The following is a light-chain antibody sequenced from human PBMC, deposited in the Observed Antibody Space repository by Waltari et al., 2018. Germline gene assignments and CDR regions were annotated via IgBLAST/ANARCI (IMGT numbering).Light chain of an antibody. V-gene: IGKV3-20*01. J-gene: IGKJ1*01. CDR2: GAS. Sequence: EIVLMPSPRTLSLSPGEGATLSCRASQSVSRYLAWYQQKPGQAPRLLIYGASNRAAGIPDRFSGSGYGTDFSLTISRLEPEDFAVYYCQNYVRLPATFGQGTKVEIK. CDR1: QSVSRY. CDR3: QNYVRLPAT.